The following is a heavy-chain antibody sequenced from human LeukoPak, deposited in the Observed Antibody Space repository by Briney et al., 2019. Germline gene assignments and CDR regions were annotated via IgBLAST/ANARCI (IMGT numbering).Heavy chain of an antibody. D-gene: IGHD2-2*01. J-gene: IGHJ5*02. CDR3: ARGVVVHYTWFDP. CDR2: ISANDGSA. Sequence: ASVKVSCKASGYRFTSYGISWVRQAPGQGLEWMGWISANDGSANYTQKLQGRVTMTTDTSTGTAYMEIRDLRSDDTAVYYCARGVVVHYTWFDPWGQGTLVTVSS. V-gene: IGHV1-18*01. CDR1: GYRFTSYG.